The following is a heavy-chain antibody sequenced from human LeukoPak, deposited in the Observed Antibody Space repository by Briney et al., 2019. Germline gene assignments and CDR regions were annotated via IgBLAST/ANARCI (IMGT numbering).Heavy chain of an antibody. CDR2: INHSGIT. CDR3: AGDVRY. J-gene: IGHJ4*02. Sequence: KPSETLSLTCAVYGGSFSGYYWSWIRQPPGKGLEWIGEINHSGITNYNPSLKSRVTISVDTSKNQFSLKLSSVTAADTAVYYCAGDVRYWGQGTLVTVSS. V-gene: IGHV4-34*01. CDR1: GGSFSGYY. D-gene: IGHD6-6*01.